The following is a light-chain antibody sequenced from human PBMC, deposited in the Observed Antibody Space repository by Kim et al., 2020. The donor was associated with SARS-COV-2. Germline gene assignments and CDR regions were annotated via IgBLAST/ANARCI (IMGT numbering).Light chain of an antibody. CDR1: QRVSSN. CDR3: QQSNNWPRT. J-gene: IGKJ1*01. Sequence: VSPWERATLSGRASQRVSSNLAWYQQRPGQAPRLLIYAESTRATGIPARFSGSGSGTEFTLTMSSLQSEDFAVYYCQQSNNWPRTFGQGTKVDIK. V-gene: IGKV3-15*01. CDR2: AES.